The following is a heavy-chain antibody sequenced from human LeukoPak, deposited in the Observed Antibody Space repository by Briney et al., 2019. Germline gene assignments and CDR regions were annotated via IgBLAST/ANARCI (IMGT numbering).Heavy chain of an antibody. CDR2: INPNSGGT. V-gene: IGHV1-2*02. CDR1: GYTFTGYY. CDR3: ARVLSITIFGVVTDFDY. J-gene: IGHJ4*02. Sequence: ASVKVSCKASGYTFTGYYMHWVRQAPGQGLEWMEWINPNSGGTNYAQKFQGRVTMTRDTSISTAYMELSRLRSDDTAVYYCARVLSITIFGVVTDFDYWGQGTLVTVSS. D-gene: IGHD3-3*01.